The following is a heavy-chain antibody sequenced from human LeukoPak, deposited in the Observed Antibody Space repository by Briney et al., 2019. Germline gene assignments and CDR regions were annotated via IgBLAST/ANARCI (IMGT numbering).Heavy chain of an antibody. D-gene: IGHD1-26*01. CDR2: ISVSGGAT. CDR1: GFTFSSSA. V-gene: IGHV3-23*01. Sequence: QTGGSLRLSCAASGFTFSSSAMSWVRQAPGRGLEWVSGISVSGGATYYADSVKGRFTISRDNSNNTLYLQMSSLRAEDTAVYYCANAGNNAYFFDYWGQGTLVTVSS. CDR3: ANAGNNAYFFDY. J-gene: IGHJ4*02.